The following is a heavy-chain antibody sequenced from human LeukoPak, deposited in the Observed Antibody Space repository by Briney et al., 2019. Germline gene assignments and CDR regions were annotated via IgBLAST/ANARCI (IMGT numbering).Heavy chain of an antibody. J-gene: IGHJ4*02. Sequence: GGSLRLSCAASGFTFSNYYMSWVRQAPGKGLEWVSVIYSGGSTYYADSVKGRFTISRDNPKNTLYLQMNSLRAEDTAVYYCARDRAAAAGTFDYWGQGALVTVSS. D-gene: IGHD6-13*01. CDR2: IYSGGST. CDR3: ARDRAAAAGTFDY. CDR1: GFTFSNYY. V-gene: IGHV3-53*05.